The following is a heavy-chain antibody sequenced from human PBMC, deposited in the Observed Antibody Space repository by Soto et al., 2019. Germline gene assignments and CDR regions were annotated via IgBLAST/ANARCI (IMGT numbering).Heavy chain of an antibody. V-gene: IGHV3-23*01. Sequence: EVQLLESGGGLVQPGGSLRLSCEASGFTFSTYVMSWVRQAPGKGLEWVSTIIGSGTSTYYADSVKGRFTISRDNSRNTLYLQLNSLRAEDTAVYYCAKPDSWGQGTLVTVSS. CDR2: IIGSGTST. J-gene: IGHJ4*02. CDR3: AKPDS. CDR1: GFTFSTYV.